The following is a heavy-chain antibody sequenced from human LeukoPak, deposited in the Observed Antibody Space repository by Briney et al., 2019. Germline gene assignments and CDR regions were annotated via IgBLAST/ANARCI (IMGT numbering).Heavy chain of an antibody. CDR1: GYTFTVYY. CDR3: ARDGNWGSLRGAFDI. CDR2: INPYSGGT. J-gene: IGHJ3*02. D-gene: IGHD7-27*01. V-gene: IGHV1-2*02. Sequence: GASVKVSCKASGYTFTVYYMHWVRQAPGQGLEWMGWINPYSGGTNYAKNFQGRVTMTRDTSISTAHMELSRLRSDDTAVYYCARDGNWGSLRGAFDIWGQGTMVTVS.